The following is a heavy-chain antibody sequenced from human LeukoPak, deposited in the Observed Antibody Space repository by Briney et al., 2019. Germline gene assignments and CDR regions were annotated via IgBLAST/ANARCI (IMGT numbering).Heavy chain of an antibody. D-gene: IGHD3-22*01. J-gene: IGHJ5*02. CDR3: ARDYYDSSGYYFLGERGFDP. Sequence: ASVKVSCKASGYTFSNYYLHWVRQAPGQGLEWMGWISAYNGNTNYAQKLQGRVTMTTDTSTSTAYMELRSLRSDDTAVYYCARDYYDSSGYYFLGERGFDPWGQGTLVTVSS. CDR1: GYTFSNYY. V-gene: IGHV1-18*04. CDR2: ISAYNGNT.